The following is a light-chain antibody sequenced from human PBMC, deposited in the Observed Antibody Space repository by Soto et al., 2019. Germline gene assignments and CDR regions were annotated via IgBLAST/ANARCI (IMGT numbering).Light chain of an antibody. CDR1: QGVNTN. V-gene: IGKV3-15*01. CDR3: QQYNSWPRT. Sequence: EIVMTQSPATLSVSPGERATLSCRASQGVNTNLAWYQQKPGQAPQLLIYGASTRATGVPARFNGSGSGTDVTLTITSLQSEDFATYSCQQYNSWPRTFGHGTKV. CDR2: GAS. J-gene: IGKJ1*01.